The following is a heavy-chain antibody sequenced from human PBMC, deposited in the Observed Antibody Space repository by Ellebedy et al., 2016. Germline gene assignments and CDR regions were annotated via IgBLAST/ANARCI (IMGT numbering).Heavy chain of an antibody. V-gene: IGHV4-59*08. CDR2: IYYSGST. CDR3: ARKGVVGSGYYYYGMDV. Sequence: SETLSLXXTVSGGSISSYYWSWIRQPPGKGLEWIGYIYYSGSTNYNPSLKSRVTISVDTSKNQFSLKLSSVTAADTAVYYCARKGVVGSGYYYYGMDVWGQGTTVTVSS. D-gene: IGHD2-15*01. J-gene: IGHJ6*02. CDR1: GGSISSYY.